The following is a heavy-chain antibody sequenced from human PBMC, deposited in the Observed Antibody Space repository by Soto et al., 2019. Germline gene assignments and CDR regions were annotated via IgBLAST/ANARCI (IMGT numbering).Heavy chain of an antibody. CDR1: GFTFSDYW. V-gene: IGHV3-74*01. CDR2: INGDGSNA. J-gene: IGHJ5*02. Sequence: EVQLVESGGGLVQPGGSLRLSCAASGFTFSDYWMHWVRQVPGKVLVWLSRINGDGSNANYADFVRGRFTISRDNDNNTLTLQMNSMRAEGTPVYYCLRSMTTLTIDWLDPWGQGTQVTLFS. CDR3: LRSMTTLTIDWLDP. D-gene: IGHD4-17*01.